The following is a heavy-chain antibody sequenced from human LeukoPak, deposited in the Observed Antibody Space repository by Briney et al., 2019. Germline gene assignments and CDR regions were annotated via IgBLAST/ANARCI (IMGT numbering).Heavy chain of an antibody. CDR3: ARDPYDILTYDY. D-gene: IGHD3-9*01. V-gene: IGHV3-21*01. CDR1: GFTFSSYS. Sequence: GGSLRLSCAASGFTFSSYSMNWVRQAPGKGLEWVSSISSSSSYIYYADSVKGRFTISRDNAKNSLYLQMNSLRAEDTAVYYCARDPYDILTYDYWGRGTLVTVSS. CDR2: ISSSSSYI. J-gene: IGHJ4*02.